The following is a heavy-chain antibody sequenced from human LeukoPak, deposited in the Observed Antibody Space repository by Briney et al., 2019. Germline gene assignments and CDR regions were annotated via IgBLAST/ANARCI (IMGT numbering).Heavy chain of an antibody. CDR3: ARPYRGSYYGMDWDY. J-gene: IGHJ4*02. CDR2: INPSGGST. D-gene: IGHD1-26*01. CDR1: GYTFTSYY. Sequence: ASVKVSCKASGYTFTSYYMHWVRQAPGQGLGWMGIINPSGGSTSYAQKLQGRVTMTRDTSTSTVYMDLGSLRSAETAVYYCARPYRGSYYGMDWDYWGQGNLVPVFS. V-gene: IGHV1-46*04.